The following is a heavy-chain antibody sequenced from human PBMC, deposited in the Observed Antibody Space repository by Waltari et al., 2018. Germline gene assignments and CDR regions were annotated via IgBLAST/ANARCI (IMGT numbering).Heavy chain of an antibody. V-gene: IGHV3-7*01. CDR1: GFTFSNFW. CDR2: RKEDGSER. J-gene: IGHJ4*02. CDR3: SVSLNS. Sequence: EVQLVESGGGLVQPGGSLRLSCAASGFTFSNFWMDWVRQAPGKGLECVADRKEDGSERHYIDSVKGRFTISRDNAKNLLYLEMNSLRTGDTAVYYCSVSLNSWGQGTLVTVSS.